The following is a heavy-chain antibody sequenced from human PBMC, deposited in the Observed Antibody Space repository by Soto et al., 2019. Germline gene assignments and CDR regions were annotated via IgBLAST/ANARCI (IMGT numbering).Heavy chain of an antibody. D-gene: IGHD3-3*01. CDR2: ISSSSSYI. J-gene: IGHJ4*02. CDR1: GFTFSSYS. Sequence: GGSLRLSCAASGFTFSSYSMNWVRQAPGKGLEWVSSISSSSSYIYYADSVKGRFTISRDNAKNSLYLQMNSLRAEDTAVYYCARGAYYVFWSGYYGYWGQGTLVAVSS. V-gene: IGHV3-21*01. CDR3: ARGAYYVFWSGYYGY.